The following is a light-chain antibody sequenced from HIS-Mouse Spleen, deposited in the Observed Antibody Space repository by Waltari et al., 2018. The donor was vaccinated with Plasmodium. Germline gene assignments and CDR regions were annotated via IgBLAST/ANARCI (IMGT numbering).Light chain of an antibody. J-gene: IGLJ3*02. CDR2: EVS. CDR3: SSYTSSSTWV. Sequence: QSALTQPASVSGSPGQSITISCSGTSSDVRGYTYVSWYQQHPGKAPKLMIYEVSNRPSGVSNRFSGSKSGNTASLTISGLQAEDEADYYCSSYTSSSTWVFGGGTKLTVL. V-gene: IGLV2-14*01. CDR1: SSDVRGYTY.